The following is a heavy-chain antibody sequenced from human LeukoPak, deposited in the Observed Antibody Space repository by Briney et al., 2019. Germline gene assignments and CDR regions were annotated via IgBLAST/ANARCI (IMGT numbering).Heavy chain of an antibody. Sequence: PSETLSLTCTVSGGSISSGDYYWCWIRQPPGKGLEWIGYIYYSGSTYYNPSLKSRVTISVDTSKNQFSLKLSSVTAADTAVYYCAREPYGDSAFGFDYWGQGTLVTVSS. CDR1: GGSISSGDYY. CDR3: AREPYGDSAFGFDY. D-gene: IGHD4-17*01. V-gene: IGHV4-30-4*08. CDR2: IYYSGST. J-gene: IGHJ4*02.